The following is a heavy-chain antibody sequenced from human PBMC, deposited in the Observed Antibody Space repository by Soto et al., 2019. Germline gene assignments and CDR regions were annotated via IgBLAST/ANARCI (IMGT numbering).Heavy chain of an antibody. CDR2: IKQDGSEK. Sequence: GGSLRLSCAASGFTFSSYWMSWVRQAPGKGLEWVANIKQDGSEKYYVDSVKGRFTISRDNAKNSLYLQMNSLRAEDTAVYSCARDSVAARPGGYYFDYWGQGTLVTVSS. V-gene: IGHV3-7*01. J-gene: IGHJ4*02. D-gene: IGHD6-6*01. CDR3: ARDSVAARPGGYYFDY. CDR1: GFTFSSYW.